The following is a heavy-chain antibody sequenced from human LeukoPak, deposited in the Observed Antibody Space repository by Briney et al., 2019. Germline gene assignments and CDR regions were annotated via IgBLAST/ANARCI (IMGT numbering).Heavy chain of an antibody. CDR3: TTIQRGFYCSSTSCYTEVDY. CDR2: IKSKTDGGTT. CDR1: GFTFSNAW. D-gene: IGHD2-2*02. J-gene: IGHJ4*02. V-gene: IGHV3-15*01. Sequence: GGSLRLSCAASGFTFSNAWMSWVRQAPGKGLEWVGRIKSKTDGGTTDYAAPVKGRFTISRDDSKNTLYLQMNSLKTEDTAVYYCTTIQRGFYCSSTSCYTEVDYWGQGTLVTVSS.